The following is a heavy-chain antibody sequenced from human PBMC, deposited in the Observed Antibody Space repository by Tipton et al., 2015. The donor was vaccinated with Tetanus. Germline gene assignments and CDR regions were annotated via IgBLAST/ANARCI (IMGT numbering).Heavy chain of an antibody. V-gene: IGHV3-7*03. CDR2: IKQDGTDY. D-gene: IGHD2-21*01. Sequence: SLRLSCAASGFTFSSQWMSWVRQAPGKGLEWVANIKQDGTDYRYVDSVKGRFTISRDNAKNSLYLQMNSLSADDTAVYYCARTLAYCSRDACYHLRGYEFWGQGTLVTVSS. CDR3: ARTLAYCSRDACYHLRGYEF. J-gene: IGHJ4*02. CDR1: GFTFSSQW.